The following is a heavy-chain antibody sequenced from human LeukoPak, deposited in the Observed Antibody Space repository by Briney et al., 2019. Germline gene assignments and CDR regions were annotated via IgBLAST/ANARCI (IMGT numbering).Heavy chain of an antibody. Sequence: ASVKVSCKASGYDLTSVGITWVGQAPGQGLEWMGWISPYNGDTRYVQKLQGRVTMTTDTSTSTAYMELRSLRFDDTAVFYCARAGSGSGWYFDYWGQGTLVTVSS. J-gene: IGHJ4*02. D-gene: IGHD6-19*01. CDR3: ARAGSGSGWYFDY. CDR2: ISPYNGDT. CDR1: GYDLTSVG. V-gene: IGHV1-18*01.